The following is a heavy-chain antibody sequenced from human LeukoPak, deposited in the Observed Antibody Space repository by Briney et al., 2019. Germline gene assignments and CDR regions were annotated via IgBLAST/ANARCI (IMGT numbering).Heavy chain of an antibody. Sequence: GGSLRLSRAASGFTFSSYAMHWVRQAPGKGLEWMAVISCDGSNKYYADSVKGRFTISRDNSKNTLYLQMNSLRAEDTAVYYCARAGTVTTNHDAFDIWGQGTMVTVSS. CDR2: ISCDGSNK. CDR1: GFTFSSYA. D-gene: IGHD4-17*01. V-gene: IGHV3-30*04. J-gene: IGHJ3*02. CDR3: ARAGTVTTNHDAFDI.